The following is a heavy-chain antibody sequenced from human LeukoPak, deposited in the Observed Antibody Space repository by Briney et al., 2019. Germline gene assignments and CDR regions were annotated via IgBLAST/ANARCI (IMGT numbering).Heavy chain of an antibody. D-gene: IGHD3-10*01. CDR1: GFTFSSYS. CDR2: ISSSSSYI. J-gene: IGHJ6*04. CDR3: ARIVGFGEV. V-gene: IGHV3-21*04. Sequence: GGSLRLSCAASGFTFSSYSMNWVRQAPGKGLEWVSSISSSSSYIYYADSVKGRFTISRDNSKNTLYLQMNSLRAEDTAVYYCARIVGFGEVWGKGTTVTISS.